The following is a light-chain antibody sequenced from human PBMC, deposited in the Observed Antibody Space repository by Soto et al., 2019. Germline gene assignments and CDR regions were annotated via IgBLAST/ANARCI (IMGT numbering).Light chain of an antibody. CDR2: AVS. J-gene: IGLJ1*01. CDR1: SSDVGGYNY. V-gene: IGLV2-14*01. Sequence: QSALTQPASVSGSPGQSITISCTVTSSDVGGYNYVSWYQQHPGKAPKLMIYAVSNRPSGVSNRFSGSKSGYTASLTISGLQAEDEADYYCSSYTTSSPYVFGTGTKVTVL. CDR3: SSYTTSSPYV.